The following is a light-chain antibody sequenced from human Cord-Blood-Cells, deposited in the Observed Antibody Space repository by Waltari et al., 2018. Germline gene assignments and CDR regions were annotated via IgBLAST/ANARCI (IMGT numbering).Light chain of an antibody. V-gene: IGKV1-39*01. CDR2: AAS. CDR3: QQSYSTPPT. J-gene: IGKJ1*01. CDR1: QSSSSY. Sequence: DIQMTQSPSSLSASVGDRVTITCRASQSSSSYLNWYQQKPGKAPKLRIYAASSLQSGVPSRFSGSGSGTDFTLTISSLQPEDFATYYCQQSYSTPPTFGQGTKVEIK.